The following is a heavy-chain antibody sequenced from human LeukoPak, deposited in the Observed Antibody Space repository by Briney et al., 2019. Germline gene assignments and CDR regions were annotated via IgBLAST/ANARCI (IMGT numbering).Heavy chain of an antibody. CDR1: GFRFSNFA. J-gene: IGHJ6*04. V-gene: IGHV3-33*01. Sequence: EGSLSLSCEASGFRFSNFAMHWVRHAPGKGLEWVAVIWDDGSRQDYADSVKGRFTISRDNSKNTLYLQMNRLRADDTAVYYCASTLYDIMTGTYGLDVWGKGTTVAVSS. D-gene: IGHD3-9*01. CDR2: IWDDGSRQ. CDR3: ASTLYDIMTGTYGLDV.